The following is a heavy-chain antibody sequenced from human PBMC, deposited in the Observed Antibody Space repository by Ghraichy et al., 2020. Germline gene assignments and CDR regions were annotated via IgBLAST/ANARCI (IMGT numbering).Heavy chain of an antibody. V-gene: IGHV3-7*03. CDR2: IKQDGGEK. CDR1: GFSVSSYW. D-gene: IGHD5-24*01. J-gene: IGHJ3*02. Sequence: GGSLRLSCAASGFSVSSYWMSWVRQAPGKGLEWVANIKQDGGEKYYVDSVKGRFIISRDNAKNSLYLQMNSLRAEDTAVYYCAKNQLLQFDAFNIWGRGTLVTVSS. CDR3: AKNQLLQFDAFNI.